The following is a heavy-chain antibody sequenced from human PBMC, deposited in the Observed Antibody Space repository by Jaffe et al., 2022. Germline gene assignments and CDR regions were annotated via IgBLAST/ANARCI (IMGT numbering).Heavy chain of an antibody. D-gene: IGHD2-15*01. J-gene: IGHJ3*02. Sequence: QVQLVESGGGVVQPGGSLRLSCAASGFTFSSYGMHWVRQAPGKGLEWVAFIRYDGSNKYYADSVKGRFTISRDNSKNTLYLQMNSLRAEDTAVYYCAKVLSGVDCSGGSCYSNAFDIWGQGTMVTVSS. CDR1: GFTFSSYG. V-gene: IGHV3-30*02. CDR3: AKVLSGVDCSGGSCYSNAFDI. CDR2: IRYDGSNK.